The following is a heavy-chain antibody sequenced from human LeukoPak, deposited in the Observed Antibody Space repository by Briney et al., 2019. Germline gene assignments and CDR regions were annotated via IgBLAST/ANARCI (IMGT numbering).Heavy chain of an antibody. J-gene: IGHJ5*02. V-gene: IGHV1-2*02. CDR3: ARGVYGDYRSDWFDP. CDR2: MNPNSGGT. D-gene: IGHD4-17*01. Sequence: ASVKVSCKASGYTFTGYYMHWVRQATGQGLEWMGWMNPNSGGTNYAQKFQGRVTMTRDTSISTAYMELSRLRSDDTAVYYCARGVYGDYRSDWFDPWGQGTLVTVSS. CDR1: GYTFTGYY.